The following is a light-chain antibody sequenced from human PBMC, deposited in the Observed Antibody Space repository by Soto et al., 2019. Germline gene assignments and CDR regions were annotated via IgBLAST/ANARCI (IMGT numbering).Light chain of an antibody. CDR3: CSYVGSSILM. CDR1: SSDVGLYNL. Sequence: QSALTQPASMSGSPGQSITISCTGTSSDVGLYNLVSWYQHLPGKAPKLIIYEVNERPSGISDRFSGSKSGNTASLTISGLGDEDEADYYCCSYVGSSILMFGGGTKVTVL. V-gene: IGLV2-23*02. J-gene: IGLJ3*02. CDR2: EVN.